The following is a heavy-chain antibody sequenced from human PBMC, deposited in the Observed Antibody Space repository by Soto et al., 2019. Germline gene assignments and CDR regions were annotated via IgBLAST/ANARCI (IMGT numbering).Heavy chain of an antibody. CDR1: GFTFSSYA. V-gene: IGHV3-23*01. D-gene: IGHD6-19*01. J-gene: IGHJ4*02. CDR3: AKVKARIAVAPFDY. CDR2: SSGSGGST. Sequence: GSLRLSCAASGFTFSSYAMGWVRHAPGNGLEWGSASSGSGGSTYYADSVKGRFTISRDNSKNTLYMQMNSLRAEDTAVYYSAKVKARIAVAPFDYWGQGTLVTVSS.